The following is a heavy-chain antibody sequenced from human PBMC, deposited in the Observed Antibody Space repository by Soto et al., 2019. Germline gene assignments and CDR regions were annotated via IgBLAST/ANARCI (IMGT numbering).Heavy chain of an antibody. V-gene: IGHV3-21*01. CDR2: ISSSSSYI. CDR1: GCTFSSYS. J-gene: IGHJ5*02. Sequence: EVQLVESGGGLVKPGGSLRLSCAASGCTFSSYSMNWVRQAPGKGLEWVSSISSSSSYIYYADSVKGRFTISRDNAKNSLYLQMNSLRAEDTAVYYCARGKGEGWFDPWGQGTLVTVSS. CDR3: ARGKGEGWFDP.